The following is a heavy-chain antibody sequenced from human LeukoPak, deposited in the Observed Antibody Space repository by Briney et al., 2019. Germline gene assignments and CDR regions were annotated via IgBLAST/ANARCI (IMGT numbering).Heavy chain of an antibody. Sequence: SETLSLTCIVSNYSINNGYYWGWIRQPPGKGLEWIGNIYHSGSTYTNPPLRSRVILSVDTSKNHFSLNITSVTAADTAVYYCARVWEDDAFDIWGQGTMVAVSS. CDR3: ARVWEDDAFDI. J-gene: IGHJ3*02. CDR2: IYHSGST. V-gene: IGHV4-38-2*02. D-gene: IGHD1-26*01. CDR1: NYSINNGYY.